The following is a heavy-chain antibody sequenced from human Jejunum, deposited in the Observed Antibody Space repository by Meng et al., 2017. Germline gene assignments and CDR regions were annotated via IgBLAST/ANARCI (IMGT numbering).Heavy chain of an antibody. V-gene: IGHV4-34*01. CDR1: DGSFSSYY. CDR2: INRSGSP. Sequence: QVQLQQWGAGLLKPSENLSLTCAFYDGSFSSYYCSWIRQPPGKGLEWIGEINRSGSPNYNPSLKSRVTMSVDTNHFSLMLTSVTAADTAVYYCARSGQTTVTYLDWGQGTLVTVSS. D-gene: IGHD4-11*01. J-gene: IGHJ4*02. CDR3: ARSGQTTVTYLD.